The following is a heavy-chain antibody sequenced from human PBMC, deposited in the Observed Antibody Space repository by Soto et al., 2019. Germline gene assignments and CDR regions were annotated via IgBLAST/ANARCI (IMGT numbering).Heavy chain of an antibody. CDR3: ARENYFDY. CDR2: IKPDGSEK. V-gene: IGHV3-7*01. CDR1: GFTFHNYW. Sequence: PGGSLRLSCAASGFTFHNYWMGWVRQTPDKGLEWVANIKPDGSEKYYVDSVKGRFTTSRDNAKNSLYLQMNSLRAEDTAVYYCARENYFDYWGQGT. J-gene: IGHJ4*02.